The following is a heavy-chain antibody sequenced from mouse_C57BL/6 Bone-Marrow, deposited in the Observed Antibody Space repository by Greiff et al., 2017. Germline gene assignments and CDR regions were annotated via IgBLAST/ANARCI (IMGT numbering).Heavy chain of an antibody. D-gene: IGHD2-4*01. CDR2: IYPRSGNT. Sequence: VQLQQSGAELARPGASVKLSCKASGYTFTSYGISWVKQRTGQGLEWIGEIYPRSGNTYYNEKFKGKATLTADKSSSTAYMELRSLTSEDSAVYFCARSDYYEYDWFAYWGQGTLVTVSA. CDR1: GYTFTSYG. V-gene: IGHV1-81*01. CDR3: ARSDYYEYDWFAY. J-gene: IGHJ3*01.